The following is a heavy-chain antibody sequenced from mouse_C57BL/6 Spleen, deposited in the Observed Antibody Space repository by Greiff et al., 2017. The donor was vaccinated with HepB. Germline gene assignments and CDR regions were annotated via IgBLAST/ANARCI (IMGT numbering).Heavy chain of an antibody. Sequence: QVQLQQPGAELVKPGASVKLSCKASGYTFTSYWMHWVKQRPGQGLEWIGMIHPNSGSTNYNEKFKSKATLTVDESSSTAYMQLSSLTSEVSAVYYCASPRFITTVDFDYWGQGTTLTVSS. CDR2: IHPNSGST. CDR3: ASPRFITTVDFDY. D-gene: IGHD1-1*01. J-gene: IGHJ2*01. CDR1: GYTFTSYW. V-gene: IGHV1-64*01.